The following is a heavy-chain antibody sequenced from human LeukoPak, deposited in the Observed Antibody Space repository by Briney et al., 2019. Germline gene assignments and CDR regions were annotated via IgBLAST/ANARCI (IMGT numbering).Heavy chain of an antibody. D-gene: IGHD2-15*01. V-gene: IGHV4-59*01. Sequence: PSETLSLTCTVSGGSISSYYWSWIRQPPGKGLEWIGYIYYSGSTNYNPSLTSRVTISVDTSKNQFSLKLSSVTAADTAVYYCARDQSAAYFQHWGQGTLVTVSS. CDR3: ARDQSAAYFQH. J-gene: IGHJ1*01. CDR2: IYYSGST. CDR1: GGSISSYY.